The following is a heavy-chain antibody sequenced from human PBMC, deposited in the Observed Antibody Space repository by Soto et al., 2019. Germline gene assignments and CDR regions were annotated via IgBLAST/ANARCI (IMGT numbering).Heavy chain of an antibody. CDR1: GFTFAHYA. V-gene: IGHV3-30*18. CDR3: AKDYDFWSASVNPYFDS. CDR2: MSHDENRK. Sequence: QAQLVESGGGVVQPGTSLRLSCAASGFTFAHYAMHWVRHSPGKGLEWVAFMSHDENRKLYSDSVKGRFTISRDNSKSTLYLQMSRLRAEDTAVYYCAKDYDFWSASVNPYFDSWGLATLVTVSS. D-gene: IGHD3-3*01. J-gene: IGHJ4*02.